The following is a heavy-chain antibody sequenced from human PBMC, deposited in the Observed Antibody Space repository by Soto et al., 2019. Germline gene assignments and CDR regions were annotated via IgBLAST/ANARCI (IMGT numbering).Heavy chain of an antibody. CDR1: GGTFSSYA. V-gene: IGHV1-69*13. J-gene: IGHJ6*02. CDR3: ARDRRSITIFGVVPRDYYGMDV. D-gene: IGHD3-3*01. CDR2: IIPIFGTA. Sequence: SVKVSCKASGGTFSSYAISWVRQAPGQGLEWMGGIIPIFGTANYAQKFQGRVTITADESTSTAYMELSSLRSEDTAVYYCARDRRSITIFGVVPRDYYGMDVWGQGTTVTVSS.